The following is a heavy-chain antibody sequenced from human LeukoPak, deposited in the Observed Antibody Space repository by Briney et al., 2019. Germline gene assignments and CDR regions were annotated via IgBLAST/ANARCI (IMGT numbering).Heavy chain of an antibody. V-gene: IGHV1-69*06. J-gene: IGHJ6*03. D-gene: IGHD5-12*01. CDR1: GGTFSCYA. CDR2: IIPIFGTA. CDR3: ATHIVATMRYYYYYMDV. Sequence: ASVKVSCKASGGTFSCYAISWVRQAPGQGLEWMGGIIPIFGTAIYAQKFQGRVTMTEDTSTDTAYMELSSLRSEDTAVYYCATHIVATMRYYYYYMDVWGKGTTVTVSS.